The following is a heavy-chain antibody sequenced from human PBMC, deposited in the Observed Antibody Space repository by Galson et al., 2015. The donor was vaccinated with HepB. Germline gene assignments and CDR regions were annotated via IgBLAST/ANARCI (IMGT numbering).Heavy chain of an antibody. J-gene: IGHJ4*02. Sequence: SVKVSCKASGYTFTSYGISWVRQAPGQGLEWMGWISAYNGNTNYAQKLQGRVTMTTDTSTSTAYMELRSLRSDDTAVYYCARWGDIVLMVYAMGDYWGQGTLVTVSS. CDR3: ARWGDIVLMVYAMGDY. CDR1: GYTFTSYG. V-gene: IGHV1-18*01. CDR2: ISAYNGNT. D-gene: IGHD2-8*01.